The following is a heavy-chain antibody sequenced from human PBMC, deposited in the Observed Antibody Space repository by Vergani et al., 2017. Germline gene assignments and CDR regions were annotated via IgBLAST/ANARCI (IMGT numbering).Heavy chain of an antibody. CDR1: GFTFSSYG. J-gene: IGHJ4*02. V-gene: IGHV3-30*03. CDR3: ARVAHYYFDY. CDR2: ISYDGSNK. Sequence: VQLVESGGGLVQPGGSLRLSCAASGFTFSSYGMHWVRQAPGKGLEWVAVISYDGSNKYYADSVKGRFTISRDNSKNTLYLQMNSLRAEDTAVYYCARVAHYYFDYWGQGTLVTVSS.